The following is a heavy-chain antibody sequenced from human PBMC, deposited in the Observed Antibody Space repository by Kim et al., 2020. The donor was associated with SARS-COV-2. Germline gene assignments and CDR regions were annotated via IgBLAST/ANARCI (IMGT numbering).Heavy chain of an antibody. V-gene: IGHV4-39*07. CDR1: GGSISSSSYY. J-gene: IGHJ5*02. D-gene: IGHD2-15*01. CDR3: ARDLGSPPKQILNNWFDP. CDR2: IYYSGST. Sequence: SETLSLTCTVSGGSISSSSYYWGWIRQPPGKGLEWIGSIYYSGSTYYNPSLKSRVTISVDTSKNQFSLKLSSVTAADTAVYYCARDLGSPPKQILNNWFDPWGQGTLVTVSS.